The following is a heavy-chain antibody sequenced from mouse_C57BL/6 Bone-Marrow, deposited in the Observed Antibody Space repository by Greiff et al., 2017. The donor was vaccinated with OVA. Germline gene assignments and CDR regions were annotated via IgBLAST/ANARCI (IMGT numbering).Heavy chain of an antibody. D-gene: IGHD3-2*02. CDR2: IDPSDSET. Sequence: QVQLKQPGAELVRPGSSVKLSCKASGYTFTSYWMHWVKQRPIQGLEWIGNIDPSDSETHYNQKFKDKATLTVDKSSSTAYMQLSSLTSEDSAVYYCARYSSGYDYWGQGTTLTVSS. J-gene: IGHJ2*01. V-gene: IGHV1-52*01. CDR1: GYTFTSYW. CDR3: ARYSSGYDY.